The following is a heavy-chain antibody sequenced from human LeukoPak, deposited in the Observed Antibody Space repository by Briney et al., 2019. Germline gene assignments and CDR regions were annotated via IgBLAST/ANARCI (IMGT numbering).Heavy chain of an antibody. J-gene: IGHJ4*02. CDR1: GYSFTSYW. CDR2: ICPDDSDT. D-gene: IGHD6-6*01. Sequence: GSLKISCKGSGYSFTSYWIGWVRQMPGKGLEWMGIICPDDSDTRYSPSFRGQVTISADKSISTAYLQWSSLKASDTAMYYCARERSSQGYFDFWGQGTLVTVSS. V-gene: IGHV5-51*01. CDR3: ARERSSQGYFDF.